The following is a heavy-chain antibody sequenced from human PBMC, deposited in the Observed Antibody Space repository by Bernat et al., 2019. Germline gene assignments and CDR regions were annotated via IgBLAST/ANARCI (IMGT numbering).Heavy chain of an antibody. D-gene: IGHD6-19*01. J-gene: IGHJ4*02. Sequence: EVQLVESGGGLVKPGRSLRLSCTASGFTFGDYAMSWFRQAPGKGLEWGGFIRSKAYGGTTEYAASVKGRFTISRDDSKSIAYLQMNSLKTEDTAVYYCTRDTVAGIGRDYWGQGTLVTVSS. CDR3: TRDTVAGIGRDY. CDR1: GFTFGDYA. CDR2: IRSKAYGGTT. V-gene: IGHV3-49*05.